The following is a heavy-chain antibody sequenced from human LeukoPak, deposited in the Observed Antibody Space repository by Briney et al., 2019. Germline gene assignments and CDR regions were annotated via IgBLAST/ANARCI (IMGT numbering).Heavy chain of an antibody. CDR3: ARDRDCSSTSCYPSYFDY. J-gene: IGHJ4*02. V-gene: IGHV1-69*05. Sequence: ASVKVSCKASGGTFSSCAISWVRQAPGQGLEWMGRIIPIFGTANYAQKFQGRVTITTDESTSTAYMELSSLRSEDTAVYYCARDRDCSSTSCYPSYFDYWGQGTLVTVSS. CDR2: IIPIFGTA. CDR1: GGTFSSCA. D-gene: IGHD2-2*01.